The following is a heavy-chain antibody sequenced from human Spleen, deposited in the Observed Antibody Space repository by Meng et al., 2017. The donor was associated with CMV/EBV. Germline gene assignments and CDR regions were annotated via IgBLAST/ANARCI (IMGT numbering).Heavy chain of an antibody. CDR3: ARPDYSGY. J-gene: IGHJ4*02. CDR1: GFIFSDYY. Sequence: SLGLSCEASGFIFSDYYMSWIRQAPGKGLEWVSYISSRANTMYYADSVRGRFTISRDNAKNSLYLQMNSLRAEDTAVYYCARPDYSGYWGQGTLVTVSS. D-gene: IGHD2-21*01. CDR2: ISSRANTM. V-gene: IGHV3-11*01.